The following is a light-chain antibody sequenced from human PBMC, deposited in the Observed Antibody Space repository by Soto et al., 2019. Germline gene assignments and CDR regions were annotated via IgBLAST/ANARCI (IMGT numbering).Light chain of an antibody. V-gene: IGKV3-11*01. CDR1: QSIGIA. Sequence: EIVLTQSPATLSLSPGERATLSCRASQSIGIAIAWYQHKPGQAPRLLIFDASQRATGIPARFRGSGSGTDFTLSISSLEPEDFAVYYCQQRNDWPPWTFGQGTKVESK. CDR3: QQRNDWPPWT. J-gene: IGKJ1*01. CDR2: DAS.